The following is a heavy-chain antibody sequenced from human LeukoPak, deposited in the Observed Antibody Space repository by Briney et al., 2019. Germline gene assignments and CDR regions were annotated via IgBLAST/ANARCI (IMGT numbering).Heavy chain of an antibody. CDR2: ISDGGDTT. J-gene: IGHJ4*02. Sequence: GGSLRLSCATSGFTFSSYEMNWVRQAPGKGMEWVTGISDGGDTTYDAGSVKGRFTVSRDNSKNILYLQMNSLRAEDTAIYYCAKTQGFFDNWGQGSLVTVSS. CDR1: GFTFSSYE. V-gene: IGHV3-23*01. CDR3: AKTQGFFDN.